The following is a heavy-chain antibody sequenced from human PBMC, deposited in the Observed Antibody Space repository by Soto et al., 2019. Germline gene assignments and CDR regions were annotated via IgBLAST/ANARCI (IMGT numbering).Heavy chain of an antibody. J-gene: IGHJ6*02. D-gene: IGHD6-19*01. CDR1: GGTFSSYA. V-gene: IGHV1-69*12. CDR2: IIPIFGTA. Sequence: QVQLVQSGAEVKKPGSSVKVSCKASGGTFSSYAISWVRQAPGQGLEWMGGIIPIFGTANYAQKFQGRVTITADESTSTAYMELSSLRSEDTAVYYCARGPIAVACTSSHYYYYGMDVWGQGTTVTVSS. CDR3: ARGPIAVACTSSHYYYYGMDV.